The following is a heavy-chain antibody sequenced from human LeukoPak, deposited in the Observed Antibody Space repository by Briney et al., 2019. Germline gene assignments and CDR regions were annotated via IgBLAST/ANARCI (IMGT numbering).Heavy chain of an antibody. CDR2: IYPGDSRT. V-gene: IGHV5-51*01. J-gene: IGHJ5*02. CDR3: ARRDLTSTRSGP. CDR1: GYTFTNYW. Sequence: GESLKISCEGFGYTFTNYWIGWVRQMPGEGLEWMGVIYPGDSRTRYSPSFQGQVTISADKSINTAYLHWNSLKASDTAIYYCARRDLTSTRSGPWGQGTLVTVSS. D-gene: IGHD2-2*01.